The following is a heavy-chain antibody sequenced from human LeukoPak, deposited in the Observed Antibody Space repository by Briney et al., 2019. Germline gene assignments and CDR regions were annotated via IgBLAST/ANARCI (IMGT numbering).Heavy chain of an antibody. CDR3: ATRAVAGEFDY. V-gene: IGHV3-23*01. CDR1: GFTFTSYA. Sequence: GESLRLSCTASGFTFTSYAMSWVRQAPGKGLEWVSCISGSSGSTYYADSVKGRFTISRDNSNNTLYLQMNSLRAEDTAVYFCATRAVAGEFDYWGQGALVTVSS. CDR2: ISGSSGST. J-gene: IGHJ4*02. D-gene: IGHD6-19*01.